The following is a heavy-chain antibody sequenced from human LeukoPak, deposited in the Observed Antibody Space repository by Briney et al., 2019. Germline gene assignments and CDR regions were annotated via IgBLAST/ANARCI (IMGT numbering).Heavy chain of an antibody. CDR1: GFTFSSYA. Sequence: GRSLRLSCAASGFTFSSYAMHWVRQAPGKGLEWVAVISYDGSNKYYADSVKGRFTISRDNSKNTLYLQMNSLRAEDTAVYYCARGYYDFWSGYYKGGYCFDYWGQGTLVTVSS. V-gene: IGHV3-30-3*01. J-gene: IGHJ4*02. CDR3: ARGYYDFWSGYYKGGYCFDY. CDR2: ISYDGSNK. D-gene: IGHD3-3*01.